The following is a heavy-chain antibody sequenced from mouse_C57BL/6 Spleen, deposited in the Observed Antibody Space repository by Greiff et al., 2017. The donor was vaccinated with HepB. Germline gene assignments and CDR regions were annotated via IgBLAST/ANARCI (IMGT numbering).Heavy chain of an antibody. D-gene: IGHD1-1*01. Sequence: VQLKQSGPELVKPGASVKISCKASGYSFTDYKMNWVKQSNGKSLEWIGVINPNYGTTSYNQKFKGKATLTVDQSSSTAYMQLNSLTSEDSAVYYCASYYYGSSYGYYAMDYWGQGTSVTVSS. J-gene: IGHJ4*01. CDR1: GYSFTDYK. V-gene: IGHV1-39*01. CDR2: INPNYGTT. CDR3: ASYYYGSSYGYYAMDY.